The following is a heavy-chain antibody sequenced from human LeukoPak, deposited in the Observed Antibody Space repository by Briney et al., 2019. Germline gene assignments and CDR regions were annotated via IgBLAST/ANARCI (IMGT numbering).Heavy chain of an antibody. CDR3: ARGPRFSSGHAFDI. Sequence: SETLSLTCTVSGGSISSYYWSWIRQPPGKGLEWIGNIYDSGSTNYNPSLKSRLTISVDTSKNQCSLKLSSVTAADTAVYYCARGPRFSSGHAFDIWGQGTMVTVSS. CDR1: GGSISSYY. J-gene: IGHJ3*02. V-gene: IGHV4-59*01. D-gene: IGHD6-25*01. CDR2: IYDSGST.